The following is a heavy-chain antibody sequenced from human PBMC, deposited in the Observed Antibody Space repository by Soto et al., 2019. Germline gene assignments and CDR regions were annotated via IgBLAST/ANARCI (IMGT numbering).Heavy chain of an antibody. J-gene: IGHJ4*02. Sequence: QVQLVQSGAEVKEPGASVKISCKGSGYTFTNFYIHWVRQAPGQGLELMGIVNPNGGSTNYAQNFKGRLTISRDTSTSTVYMDLSSLRSEDTAVYYCARGLASGDYWGQGTLVTVSS. CDR2: VNPNGGST. CDR3: ARGLASGDY. CDR1: GYTFTNFY. V-gene: IGHV1-46*01. D-gene: IGHD6-6*01.